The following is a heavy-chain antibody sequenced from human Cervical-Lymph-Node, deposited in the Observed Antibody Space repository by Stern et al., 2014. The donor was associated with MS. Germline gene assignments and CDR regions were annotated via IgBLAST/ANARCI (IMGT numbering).Heavy chain of an antibody. V-gene: IGHV3-30*04. J-gene: IGHJ4*02. CDR3: ARSDTGFDY. Sequence: VQLVESGGGVVQPGRSLRLSCAASGFTFSSYAMHWVRQAPGKGLEWVAVISSDGSNKYYADSVKGRFTISRDNSKNTLYLQMNSLRTEDTAVYYCARSDTGFDYWGQGTLGTVSS. CDR1: GFTFSSYA. CDR2: ISSDGSNK. D-gene: IGHD3-9*01.